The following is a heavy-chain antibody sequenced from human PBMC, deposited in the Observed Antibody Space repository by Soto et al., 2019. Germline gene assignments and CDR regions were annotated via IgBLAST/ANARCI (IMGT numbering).Heavy chain of an antibody. V-gene: IGHV1-18*01. CDR1: GYTFTSYG. J-gene: IGHJ3*02. Sequence: ASVKVSCKASGYTFTSYGISWVRQAPGQGLEWMGWISAYKGNTNYAQKLQGRVTMTTDTSTSTAYMELRSLRSDDTAVFYCARDNRDCSGGSCYPDAFDIWGQGTMVTVSS. CDR2: ISAYKGNT. D-gene: IGHD2-15*01. CDR3: ARDNRDCSGGSCYPDAFDI.